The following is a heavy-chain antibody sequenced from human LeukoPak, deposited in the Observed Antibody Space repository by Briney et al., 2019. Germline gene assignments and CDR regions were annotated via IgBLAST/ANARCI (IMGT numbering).Heavy chain of an antibody. J-gene: IGHJ3*02. CDR1: GYTFTGYY. CDR2: INPSSGGT. CDR3: ARVTGDRRGHAFDI. Sequence: KPGASVKVSCKASGYTFTGYYMHWVRQAPGQGLEWMGWINPSSGGTNYAQNFQGRVTMTRDTSISTAYMELSRLRSDDTAVYYRARVTGDRRGHAFDIWGQGTMVTVSS. V-gene: IGHV1-2*02. D-gene: IGHD7-27*01.